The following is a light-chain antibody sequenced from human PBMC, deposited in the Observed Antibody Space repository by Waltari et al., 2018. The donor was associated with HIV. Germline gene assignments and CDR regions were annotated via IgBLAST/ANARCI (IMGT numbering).Light chain of an antibody. V-gene: IGLV1-51*01. J-gene: IGLJ3*02. CDR3: GTWDSGLSAVV. CDR2: DNY. CDR1: SSNIGSND. Sequence: QSVLTQPPSVSAAPGQRVPISCPGSSSNIGSNDVSWYQQLPGTAPKLLSFDNYKRPSGIPDRFSGSKSGTSATLGITGLQTGDEADYYCGTWDSGLSAVVFGGGTKLTVL.